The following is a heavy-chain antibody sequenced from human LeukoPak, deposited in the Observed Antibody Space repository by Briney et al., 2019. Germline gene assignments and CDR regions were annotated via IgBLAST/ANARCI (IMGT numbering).Heavy chain of an antibody. CDR1: GYTFTAYY. CDR2: INPNSGVT. Sequence: ASVKVSCKASGYTFTAYYMHWVRQAPGQGLEWMGWINPNSGVTDYAQKFQGRVTMTRDTSITTAYMEVSRLRSDDTAVYYCARDLGEPYYFDQWGQGTPVTVSS. J-gene: IGHJ4*02. CDR3: ARDLGEPYYFDQ. V-gene: IGHV1-2*02.